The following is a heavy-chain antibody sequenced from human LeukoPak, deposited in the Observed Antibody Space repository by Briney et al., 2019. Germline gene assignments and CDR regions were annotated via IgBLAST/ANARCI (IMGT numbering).Heavy chain of an antibody. D-gene: IGHD3-3*02. CDR3: ARVRLADERAWAY. Sequence: AASVKVSCKASGYTFSDFSIHWVRQAPGQGLEYVGWITPKSGDTYSPQRFQGRVTMTRDASISTAYMELSSLRSDDTAVYFCARVRLADERAWAYWGQGTLVTVSS. J-gene: IGHJ4*02. V-gene: IGHV1-2*02. CDR2: ITPKSGDT. CDR1: GYTFSDFS.